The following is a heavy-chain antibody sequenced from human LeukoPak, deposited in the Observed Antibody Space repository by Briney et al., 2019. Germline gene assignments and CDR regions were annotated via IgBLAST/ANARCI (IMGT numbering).Heavy chain of an antibody. J-gene: IGHJ6*02. D-gene: IGHD5-18*01. V-gene: IGHV1-69*04. CDR1: GGTFSSSA. CDR2: IIPVLNIT. Sequence: SSVKVSFKTSGGTFSSSAITWVRQAPGQGLEWMGRIIPVLNITTYAQKFQGSVTITADTSTSTVYMELSSLRSEETAVYYCARDQGLTAPPPYGLDVWGQGTTVIVSS. CDR3: ARDQGLTAPPPYGLDV.